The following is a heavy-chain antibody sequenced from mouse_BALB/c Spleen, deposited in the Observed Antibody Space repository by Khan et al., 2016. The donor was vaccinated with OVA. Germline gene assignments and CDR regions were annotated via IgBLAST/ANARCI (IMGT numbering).Heavy chain of an antibody. D-gene: IGHD1-1*01. CDR1: GYTFTSYW. CDR3: ARENYYGSSHYAMDY. V-gene: IGHV1S41*01. CDR2: ISPGSGTP. J-gene: IGHJ4*01. Sequence: DLVKPGASVKLSCKASGYTFTSYWINWIKQRPGQGLEWIGRISPGSGTPYYNEMFKGKATLTVDISSNTAYIQLSSLSADDSAVYVCARENYYGSSHYAMDYWGQGTSVTVSS.